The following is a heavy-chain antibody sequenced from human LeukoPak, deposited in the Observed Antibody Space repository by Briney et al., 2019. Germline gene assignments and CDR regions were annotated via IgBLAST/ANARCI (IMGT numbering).Heavy chain of an antibody. CDR2: TWYDGRNN. CDR1: GFTFSSYG. V-gene: IGHV3-33*01. Sequence: GGSLRLSCAASGFTFSSYGMHWVRQAPGKGLEWVAVTWYDGRNNYYAASVKGRFTISRDDSKTTVYLLMNILRAEDTAVYYCAREVAPLYFHYGMDVWGEGTTVTVSS. CDR3: AREVAPLYFHYGMDV. J-gene: IGHJ6*01. D-gene: IGHD2-21*01.